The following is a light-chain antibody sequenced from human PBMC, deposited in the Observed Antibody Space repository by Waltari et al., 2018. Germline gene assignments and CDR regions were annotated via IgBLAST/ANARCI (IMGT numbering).Light chain of an antibody. Sequence: QSALTQPRSVSGSPGQSVTISCTGTSSDVGGSHSVSWYQQHPGKAPKLMIYDVSKRPSGVPDRFSGSKSGNTASLTISGLQAEDEADYYCCSYAGSYTLVFGGGTKLTVL. V-gene: IGLV2-11*01. CDR3: CSYAGSYTLV. CDR1: SSDVGGSHS. CDR2: DVS. J-gene: IGLJ2*01.